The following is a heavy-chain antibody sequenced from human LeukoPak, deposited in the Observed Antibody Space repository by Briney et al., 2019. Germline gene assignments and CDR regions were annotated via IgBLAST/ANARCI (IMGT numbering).Heavy chain of an antibody. Sequence: ASVSVSCKASGYTFTSYGISGVRQAPGQGLEWMGWISAYNGNTNYAQTLQGGVTMTTDTSTSTAYWELRSLRSDDTAVFYCARIGVPGETTYGGQGTRSPSPQ. CDR3: ARIGVPGETTY. D-gene: IGHD7-27*01. V-gene: IGHV1-18*01. CDR1: GYTFTSYG. J-gene: IGHJ4*02. CDR2: ISAYNGNT.